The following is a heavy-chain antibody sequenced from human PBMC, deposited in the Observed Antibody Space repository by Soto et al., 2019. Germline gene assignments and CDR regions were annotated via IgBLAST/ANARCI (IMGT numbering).Heavy chain of an antibody. V-gene: IGHV4-34*01. CDR1: GGSFSGYY. CDR3: ARVVGYYGSGSSASYYYYGMDV. CDR2: INHSGST. D-gene: IGHD3-10*01. Sequence: SETLSLTCAVYGGSFSGYYWSWIRQPPGKGLEWIGEINHSGSTNYNPSLKSRVTISVDTSKNQFSLKLSSVTAADTAVYYCARVVGYYGSGSSASYYYYGMDVWGQGTTVTVSS. J-gene: IGHJ6*02.